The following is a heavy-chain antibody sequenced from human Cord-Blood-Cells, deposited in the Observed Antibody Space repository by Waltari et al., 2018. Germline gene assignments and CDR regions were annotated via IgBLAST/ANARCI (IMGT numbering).Heavy chain of an antibody. J-gene: IGHJ4*02. Sequence: QVQLVQSGAEVKKPGASVKVSCKASGYTFTGYYMHWVRQAPGQGLEWMGWINPNSGGTNYAQKVQGRVTMTRDTSISTAYMGLSRLRSDDTAVYYCARGEYSSSSYVDYWGQGTLVTVSS. CDR1: GYTFTGYY. CDR2: INPNSGGT. D-gene: IGHD6-6*01. V-gene: IGHV1-2*02. CDR3: ARGEYSSSSYVDY.